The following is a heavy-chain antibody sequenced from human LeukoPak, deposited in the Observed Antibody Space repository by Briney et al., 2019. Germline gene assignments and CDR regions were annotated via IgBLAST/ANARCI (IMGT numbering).Heavy chain of an antibody. CDR3: AGFFYDNSGDAFDI. CDR2: LIPIYGSA. V-gene: IGHV1-69*13. CDR1: GGGFTFTSHA. D-gene: IGHD3-22*01. J-gene: IGHJ3*02. Sequence: SVKVSCKASGGGFTFTSHAISWVRQAPGQGLEWMGGLIPIYGSANYAQKFQGRVTITSDESTRTVYMELSSLRPEDSAVYYCAGFFYDNSGDAFDIWGQGVLVTVSS.